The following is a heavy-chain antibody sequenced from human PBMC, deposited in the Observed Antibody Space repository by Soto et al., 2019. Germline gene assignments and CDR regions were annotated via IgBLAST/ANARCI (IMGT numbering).Heavy chain of an antibody. Sequence: GGSLRLSCAASGLTFSSSWMSWVRQAPGKGLEWVANIKEDGSEKYYVDSVKGRFTISRDSSKNTVSLEMTSLRAEDTAVYYCAKGGRQWLVTSDFNYWGQGALVTVSS. CDR3: AKGGRQWLVTSDFNY. CDR1: GLTFSSSW. V-gene: IGHV3-7*04. J-gene: IGHJ4*02. CDR2: IKEDGSEK. D-gene: IGHD6-19*01.